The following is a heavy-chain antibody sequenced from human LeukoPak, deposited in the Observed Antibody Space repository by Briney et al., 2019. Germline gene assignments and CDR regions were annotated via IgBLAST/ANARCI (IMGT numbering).Heavy chain of an antibody. CDR2: ITASGGNT. V-gene: IGHV3-23*01. D-gene: IGHD3-10*01. CDR1: GFTFNPYV. Sequence: GGSLRLSCAASGFTFNPYVMRWIRQAPGKGLEWVSSITASGGNTYYANSVKGRFTISRDNSNNTLYLQMNSLRAEDTAVYYCTRALLTPRSGMDVWGQGTTVTVSS. CDR3: TRALLTPRSGMDV. J-gene: IGHJ6*02.